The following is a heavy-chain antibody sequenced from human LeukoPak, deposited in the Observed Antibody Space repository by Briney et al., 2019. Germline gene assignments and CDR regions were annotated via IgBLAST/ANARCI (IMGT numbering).Heavy chain of an antibody. CDR3: ARDKSIAAAGTLDY. V-gene: IGHV3-48*04. J-gene: IGHJ4*02. CDR1: GFTFSSYS. D-gene: IGHD6-13*01. CDR2: ISSSSSTI. Sequence: TGGSLRLSCAASGFTFSSYSMNWVRQAPGKGLEWVSYISSSSSTIYYADSVKGRFTISRDNAKNSLYLQMNSLRAEDMAVYYCARDKSIAAAGTLDYWGQGTLVTVSS.